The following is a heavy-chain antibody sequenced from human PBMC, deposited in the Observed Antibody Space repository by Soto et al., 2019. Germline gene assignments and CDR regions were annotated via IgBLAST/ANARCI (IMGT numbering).Heavy chain of an antibody. Sequence: PSETLSLTCTVSGGSISSGDYYWSWIRQPPGKGLEWIGYIYYSGSTYYNPSLKSRVTISVDTSKNQFSLKLSSVTAAATAVYSCAREVGGNSEYYYYSGMDVWGQGTTVTVSS. CDR3: AREVGGNSEYYYYSGMDV. J-gene: IGHJ6*02. CDR2: IYYSGST. V-gene: IGHV4-30-4*01. D-gene: IGHD2-21*02. CDR1: GGSISSGDYY.